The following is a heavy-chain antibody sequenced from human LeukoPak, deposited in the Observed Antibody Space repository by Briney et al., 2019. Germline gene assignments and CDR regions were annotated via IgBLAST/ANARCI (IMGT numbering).Heavy chain of an antibody. CDR1: GFTFSSYA. Sequence: PGGSLRLSCAASGFTFSSYAWSWVRQPPGKGLEWVSAISGSGGSTYYADSVKGRFTISRDNSKNTLYLQMNSLRAEDTAVYYCASLSGSGSFYPFDAFDIWGQGTMVTVSS. V-gene: IGHV3-23*01. J-gene: IGHJ3*02. CDR3: ASLSGSGSFYPFDAFDI. CDR2: ISGSGGST. D-gene: IGHD3-10*01.